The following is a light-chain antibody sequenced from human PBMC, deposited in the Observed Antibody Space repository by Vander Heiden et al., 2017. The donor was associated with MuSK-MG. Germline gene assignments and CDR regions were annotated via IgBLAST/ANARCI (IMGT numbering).Light chain of an antibody. V-gene: IGLV1-44*01. J-gene: IGLJ3*02. CDR3: AAWDDKLSGFWV. CDR1: PATIGSYR. CDR2: SDS. Sequence: QSVLTQPPSASGTPGQRVTISCSRGPATIGSYRVHWYQQFPGSAPNLLIYSDSQRPSGVPDRFSGSRSGSSASLSISGLQSEDEAAYWCAAWDDKLSGFWVFGGGTKLTVL.